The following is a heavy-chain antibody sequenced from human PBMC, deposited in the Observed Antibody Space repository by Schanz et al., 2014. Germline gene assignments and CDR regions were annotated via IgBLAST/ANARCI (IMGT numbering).Heavy chain of an antibody. D-gene: IGHD1-7*01. J-gene: IGHJ4*02. V-gene: IGHV4-34*01. Sequence: QVQLQQWGAGLLKPSETLSLTCAFSGGSFSGYWWTWVRQSPGKGLEWIGEVNHGGYTNYNPSLKSRITVSVEMPKKQFPLGLSSVTAADTAAYYCATWSGTRLFHNWGQGTLVTVSS. CDR3: ATWSGTRLFHN. CDR1: GGSFSGYW. CDR2: VNHGGYT.